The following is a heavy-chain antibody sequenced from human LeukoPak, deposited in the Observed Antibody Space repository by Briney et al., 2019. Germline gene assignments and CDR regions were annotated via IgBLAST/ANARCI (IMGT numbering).Heavy chain of an antibody. CDR2: VSAGAGST. D-gene: IGHD3-10*01. J-gene: IGHJ4*02. CDR3: AKVHSGGYYFDY. V-gene: IGHV3-23*01. CDR1: GFTFTTNA. Sequence: GESLRLSCAASGFTFTTNAMTWVRQAPGRGLEWVSGVSAGAGSTYYADSVKGRFTISRDNSKNTLYLQMNSLRAEDTAVYYCAKVHSGGYYFDYWGQGTLVTVSS.